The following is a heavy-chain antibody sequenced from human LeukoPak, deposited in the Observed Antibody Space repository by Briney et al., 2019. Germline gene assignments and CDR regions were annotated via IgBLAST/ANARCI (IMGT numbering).Heavy chain of an antibody. J-gene: IGHJ4*02. Sequence: GGSLRLSCSASGFTFSSYYMHWVRQAPGKGPEWMAFIGYDGSSKYYADSVKGRFTISRDNSKNTLFPQMNSLRVEDTAVYYCAKDSGRWYSFDYWGQGTLVTVSS. V-gene: IGHV3-30*02. CDR1: GFTFSSYY. D-gene: IGHD2-15*01. CDR2: IGYDGSSK. CDR3: AKDSGRWYSFDY.